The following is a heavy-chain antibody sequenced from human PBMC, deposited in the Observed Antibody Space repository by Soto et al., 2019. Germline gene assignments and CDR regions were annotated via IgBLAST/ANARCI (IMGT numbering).Heavy chain of an antibody. Sequence: EVQLVESGGGLVKPGGSLRLSCAASGFTFSSYSMNWVGQAPGKGLEWVSSISSSSSYIYYADSVKGRFTISRDNAKNSLYLQMNSLRAEDTAVYYCARDPDYGSGSYGAFDIWGQGTMVTVSS. CDR3: ARDPDYGSGSYGAFDI. V-gene: IGHV3-21*01. CDR1: GFTFSSYS. CDR2: ISSSSSYI. D-gene: IGHD3-10*01. J-gene: IGHJ3*02.